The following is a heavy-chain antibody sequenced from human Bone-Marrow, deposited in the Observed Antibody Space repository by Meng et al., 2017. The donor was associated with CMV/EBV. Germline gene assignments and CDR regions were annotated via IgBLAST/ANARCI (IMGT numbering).Heavy chain of an antibody. Sequence: GGSLRLSCAASGFTFSSYSMNWVRQAPGKGLEWVSSISSSSSYIYYADSVKGRFTISRDNAKNSLYLQMNSLRAEDTAVYYCASSKGFWSGFEDYFDYWGQGTRVTGSS. V-gene: IGHV3-21*01. CDR3: ASSKGFWSGFEDYFDY. CDR1: GFTFSSYS. J-gene: IGHJ4*02. CDR2: ISSSSSYI. D-gene: IGHD3-3*01.